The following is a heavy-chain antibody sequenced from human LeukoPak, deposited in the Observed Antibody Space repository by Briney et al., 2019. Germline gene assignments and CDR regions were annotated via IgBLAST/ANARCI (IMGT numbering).Heavy chain of an antibody. D-gene: IGHD6-19*01. CDR1: GFTFSSFG. CDR2: IWYHGNNE. Sequence: GGSLRLSCTTSGFTFSSFGMHWVREAPGKGLEWVAMIWYHGNNEYYADSVKGRFIISRDNSKNTLYLQMNSLRAEDTAVYYCAKDTGVYSSGWYPYFDYWGQGTLVTVSS. CDR3: AKDTGVYSSGWYPYFDY. V-gene: IGHV3-33*06. J-gene: IGHJ4*02.